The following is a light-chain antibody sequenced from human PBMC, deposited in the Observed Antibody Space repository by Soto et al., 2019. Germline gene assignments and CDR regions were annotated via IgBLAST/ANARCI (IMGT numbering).Light chain of an antibody. Sequence: EIVLTQSPGTLSLSPGERATLSCRASQSVSSSYFAWYQQKPGQPPRLLIYGASIRASGIPDRFTGSGSGTDFTLTISRLEPEDCAVYYCQQYGSSPLYTFGQGTKLEIK. J-gene: IGKJ2*01. V-gene: IGKV3-20*01. CDR1: QSVSSSY. CDR3: QQYGSSPLYT. CDR2: GAS.